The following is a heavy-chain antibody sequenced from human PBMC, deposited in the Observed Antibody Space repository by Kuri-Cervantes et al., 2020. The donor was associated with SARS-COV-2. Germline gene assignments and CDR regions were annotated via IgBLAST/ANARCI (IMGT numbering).Heavy chain of an antibody. CDR2: ISCSGGST. J-gene: IGHJ4*02. D-gene: IGHD4-17*01. V-gene: IGHV3-23*01. Sequence: GESLKISCAASGFTFSSYAMSWVRQAPGKGLEWVSAISCSGGSTYYADSVKGRFTISRDNSKNTLYLQMNSLRAEDTAVYYCAKDPRTTVTTFLFDSWGQGTLVTVSS. CDR1: GFTFSSYA. CDR3: AKDPRTTVTTFLFDS.